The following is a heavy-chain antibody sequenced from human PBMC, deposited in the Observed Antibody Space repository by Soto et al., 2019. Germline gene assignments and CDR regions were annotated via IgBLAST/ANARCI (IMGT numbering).Heavy chain of an antibody. J-gene: IGHJ4*02. D-gene: IGHD6-6*01. CDR2: INPNSGGT. V-gene: IGHV1-2*04. Sequence: ASVKVSCKASGYTFTSYDINWVRQATGQGPEWMGWINPNSGGTNYAQKFQGWVTMTRDTSISTAYMELSRLRSDDTAVYYCARERYSSSSYFDYWGQGTLVTVSS. CDR3: ARERYSSSSYFDY. CDR1: GYTFTSYD.